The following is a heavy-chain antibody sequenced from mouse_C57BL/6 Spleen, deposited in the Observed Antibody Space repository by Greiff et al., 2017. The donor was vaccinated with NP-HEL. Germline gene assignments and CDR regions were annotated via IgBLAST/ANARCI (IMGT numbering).Heavy chain of an antibody. CDR2: INPGSGGT. V-gene: IGHV1-54*01. Sequence: QVQLQQSGAELVRPGTSVKVSCKASGYAFTNYLIEWVKQRPGQGLEWIGVINPGSGGTNYNEKFKGKATLTADKSSSTAYMQLSSLTSEDSAVYFCARNYYSNPYAMDYWGQGTSVTVSS. CDR1: GYAFTNYL. D-gene: IGHD2-5*01. CDR3: ARNYYSNPYAMDY. J-gene: IGHJ4*01.